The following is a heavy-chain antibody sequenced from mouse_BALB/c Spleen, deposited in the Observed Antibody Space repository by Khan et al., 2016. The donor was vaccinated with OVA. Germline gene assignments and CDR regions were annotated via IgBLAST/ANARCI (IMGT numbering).Heavy chain of an antibody. Sequence: QVQLQQSGAELTRPGASVKMSCKASGYTFTSCTMHWVKQRPGQGLEWIGYINPVSDYTNYNQNFKDKATLTADKSSSTAYMQLRSLTSEDSAVYYCAKEGAYYRSDGWFAYWGQGTLVTVST. D-gene: IGHD2-14*01. J-gene: IGHJ3*01. V-gene: IGHV1-4*01. CDR3: AKEGAYYRSDGWFAY. CDR1: GYTFTSCT. CDR2: INPVSDYT.